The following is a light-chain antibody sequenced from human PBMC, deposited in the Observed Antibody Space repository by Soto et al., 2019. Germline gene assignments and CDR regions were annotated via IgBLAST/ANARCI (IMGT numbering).Light chain of an antibody. J-gene: IGKJ4*01. CDR1: QSVSNIY. Sequence: EIVLTQSPGTLSLSPGERATLSCRASQSVSNIYLAWYQQKPGQAPRLLIYGASTRATGIPDRFSGSGSGTDFTLTISRLEPEDFAMYYCQQSGSSPLTFGGGTKVDNK. V-gene: IGKV3-20*01. CDR2: GAS. CDR3: QQSGSSPLT.